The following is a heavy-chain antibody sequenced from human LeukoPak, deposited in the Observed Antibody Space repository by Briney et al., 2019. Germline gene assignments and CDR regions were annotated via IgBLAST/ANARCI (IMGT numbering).Heavy chain of an antibody. Sequence: GGSLRLSCAASGFTFSSYSMNWVRQAPGKGLEWVSSISSSSYIYYADSVKGRFTISRDNAKNSLYLQMNSLRAEDTAVYYCARDQGFGELLPYWGQGTLVTVSS. CDR1: GFTFSSYS. J-gene: IGHJ4*02. CDR3: ARDQGFGELLPY. CDR2: ISSSSYI. V-gene: IGHV3-21*01. D-gene: IGHD3-10*01.